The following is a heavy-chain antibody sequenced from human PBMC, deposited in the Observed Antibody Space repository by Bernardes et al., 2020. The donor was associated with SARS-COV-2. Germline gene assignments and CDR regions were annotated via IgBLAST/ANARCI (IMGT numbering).Heavy chain of an antibody. Sequence: GESLRLSCVVSGFAFSSYGMNWVRQAPGKGLEWVSYISSSSDTIYYADSVKGRFTISRDKAKNSLYLQMNSLRAEDTAVYHCARDPGYDSSGYYQGFNNWFDPWGQGTLVTVSS. V-gene: IGHV3-48*01. CDR3: ARDPGYDSSGYYQGFNNWFDP. CDR2: ISSSSDTI. D-gene: IGHD3-22*01. CDR1: GFAFSSYG. J-gene: IGHJ5*02.